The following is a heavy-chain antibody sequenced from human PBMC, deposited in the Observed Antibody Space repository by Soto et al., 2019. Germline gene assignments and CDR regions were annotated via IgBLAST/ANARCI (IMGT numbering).Heavy chain of an antibody. V-gene: IGHV3-30-3*01. CDR2: ISYDGSNK. CDR1: GFTFSSYA. D-gene: IGHD6-13*01. CDR3: ARDKAKYSSSWYGRWDLYYYGMDV. J-gene: IGHJ6*02. Sequence: GGSLRLSCAASGFTFSSYAMHWVRQAPGKGLEWVAVISYDGSNKYYADSVKGRFTISRDNSKNTLYLQMNSLRAEDTAVYYCARDKAKYSSSWYGRWDLYYYGMDVWGQGTTVTVSS.